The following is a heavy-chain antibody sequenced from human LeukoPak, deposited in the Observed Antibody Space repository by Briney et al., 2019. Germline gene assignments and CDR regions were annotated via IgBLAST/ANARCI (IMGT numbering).Heavy chain of an antibody. CDR1: GYTFTGYY. D-gene: IGHD6-13*01. J-gene: IGHJ4*02. Sequence: ASVKVSCKASGYTFTGYYMHWVRQAPGQGLEWMGWINPNSGGTNYAQKFQGRVTMTRDTSTSTAYMELSRLRSDDTAVYYCARAYSSWYPVIPWDYWGQGTLVTVSS. V-gene: IGHV1-2*02. CDR3: ARAYSSWYPVIPWDY. CDR2: INPNSGGT.